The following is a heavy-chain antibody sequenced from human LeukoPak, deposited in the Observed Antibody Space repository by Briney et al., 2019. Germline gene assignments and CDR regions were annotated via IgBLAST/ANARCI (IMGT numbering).Heavy chain of an antibody. J-gene: IGHJ4*02. CDR3: ATVDDILTGYSTTDY. CDR2: VDPEDGET. V-gene: IGHV1-69-2*01. CDR1: GYTFTDYY. D-gene: IGHD3-9*01. Sequence: ASVKISCKVSGYTFTDYYMHWVQQPPGKGLEWMGLVDPEDGETIYAEKFQGRVTITADTSTDTAYMELSSLRSEDTAVYYCATVDDILTGYSTTDYWGQGTLVTVSS.